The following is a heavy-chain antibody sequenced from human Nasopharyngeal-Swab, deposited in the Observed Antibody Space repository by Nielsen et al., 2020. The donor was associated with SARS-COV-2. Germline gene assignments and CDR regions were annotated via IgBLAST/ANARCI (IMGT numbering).Heavy chain of an antibody. D-gene: IGHD3-22*01. CDR2: ISSSSSYI. Sequence: GESLKISFAASGFTFSSYSMNWVRQAPGKGLEWVSSISSSSSYIYYADSVKGRFTISRDNAKNSLYLQMNSLRAEDTAVYYCARDGDYYDPTVDYWGQGTLVTVSS. J-gene: IGHJ4*02. CDR3: ARDGDYYDPTVDY. V-gene: IGHV3-21*01. CDR1: GFTFSSYS.